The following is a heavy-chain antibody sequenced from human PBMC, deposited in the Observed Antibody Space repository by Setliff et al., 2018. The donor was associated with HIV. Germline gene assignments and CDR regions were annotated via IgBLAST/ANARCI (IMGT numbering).Heavy chain of an antibody. Sequence: ASVKVSCKASGYTFTGYYMHWVRQAPGQGLEWMGWIDPNSGGTNYAQKFQGWVTMTRDTSISTAYMELSRLRSDDTAVYYCARSQGIVPAAPLWYWGQGTLVTVSS. D-gene: IGHD2-2*01. CDR2: IDPNSGGT. V-gene: IGHV1-2*04. J-gene: IGHJ4*02. CDR1: GYTFTGYY. CDR3: ARSQGIVPAAPLWY.